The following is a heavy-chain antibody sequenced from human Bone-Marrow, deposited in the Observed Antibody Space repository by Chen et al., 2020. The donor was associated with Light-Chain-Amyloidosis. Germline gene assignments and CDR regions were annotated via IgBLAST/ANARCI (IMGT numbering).Heavy chain of an antibody. Sequence: QVQLQVSGPGLVKPSQTLSLTGNVTGGSSSRGGDYWSWIRQHTGKGLEWIGYIYYSGSTYYNPSLKRRVTISVDTSTNQFSLKLSSVPAADPAVYYCARGRDYYDSSGSSYYFDYWGQGTLVTVSS. V-gene: IGHV4-31*03. CDR1: GGSSSRGGDY. CDR3: ARGRDYYDSSGSSYYFDY. D-gene: IGHD3-22*01. CDR2: IYYSGST. J-gene: IGHJ4*02.